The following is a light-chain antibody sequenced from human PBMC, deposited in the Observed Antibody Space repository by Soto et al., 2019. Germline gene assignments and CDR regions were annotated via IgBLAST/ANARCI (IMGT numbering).Light chain of an antibody. V-gene: IGLV2-8*01. CDR3: SLYAGTNSVV. Sequence: QSALTQPPSASGSPGQSVAISCTGTSSDIGAYKFVSWYQQHPGKAPKLIIYEVSIRPSGVPDRFSGSKSGNTASLTVSGILAEDEADYYCSLYAGTNSVVFGGGTKLTVL. CDR2: EVS. J-gene: IGLJ2*01. CDR1: SSDIGAYKF.